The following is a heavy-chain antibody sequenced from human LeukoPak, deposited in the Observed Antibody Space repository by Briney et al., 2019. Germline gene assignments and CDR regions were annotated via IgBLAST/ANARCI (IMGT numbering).Heavy chain of an antibody. Sequence: NPGGSLRLSCAASGFTLSSHSMNWVRQAPGKGLEWVSSISSSSSFIYYADSVKGRFTISRDNAKSSLYLQMDSLRAEDTAVYYCASRACTDGVCSFDYWGQGTLVTVSS. CDR1: GFTLSSHS. CDR3: ASRACTDGVCSFDY. J-gene: IGHJ4*03. CDR2: ISSSSSFI. V-gene: IGHV3-21*06. D-gene: IGHD2-8*01.